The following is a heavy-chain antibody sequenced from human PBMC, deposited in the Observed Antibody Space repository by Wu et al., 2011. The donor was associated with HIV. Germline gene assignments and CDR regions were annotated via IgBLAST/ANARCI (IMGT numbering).Heavy chain of an antibody. Sequence: QVQLVQSGAEVKKPGSSVKVSCKASGGTFSSYAISWVRQAPGQGLEWMGGIIPIFGTVNYAQKFQGRVTITADKSTSTAYMELSSLRSEDTAVYYCARGSTSRTYGTTPDYYYYYMGVWGKGTTVTVSS. V-gene: IGHV1-69*14. D-gene: IGHD4-11*01. CDR1: GGTFSSYA. CDR2: IIPIFGTV. CDR3: ARGSTSRTYGTTPDYYYYYMGV. J-gene: IGHJ6*03.